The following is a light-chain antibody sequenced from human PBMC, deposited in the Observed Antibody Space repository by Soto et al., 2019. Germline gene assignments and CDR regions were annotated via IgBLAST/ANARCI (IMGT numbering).Light chain of an antibody. Sequence: QSALTQPASVSGSPGQSITISCTGTSSDVGDYNFVSWYQQHPGKAPKVIIYDVTKRPSGVSNRFSGSKSGNTASLTISGLQVEDEADYYCSSYTSTSTRVVFGGGTKLTVL. V-gene: IGLV2-14*03. J-gene: IGLJ2*01. CDR3: SSYTSTSTRVV. CDR1: SSDVGDYNF. CDR2: DVT.